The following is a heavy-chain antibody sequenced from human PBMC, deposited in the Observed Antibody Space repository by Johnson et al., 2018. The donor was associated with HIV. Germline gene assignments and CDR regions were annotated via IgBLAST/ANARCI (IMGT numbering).Heavy chain of an antibody. Sequence: VQLVESGGGLVQPGGSLRLSCAASGFTFSSYAMSWVRQAPGKGLAWVSAISGSGCRTYYADSVKGRFTISRDNSKNTLYLQMNSLRAEDTAVYYCAKALLGYCTGGVCYTRIAAAGDAFDIWGQGTMVTVSS. J-gene: IGHJ3*02. V-gene: IGHV3-23*04. CDR1: GFTFSSYA. D-gene: IGHD2-8*02. CDR3: AKALLGYCTGGVCYTRIAAAGDAFDI. CDR2: ISGSGCRT.